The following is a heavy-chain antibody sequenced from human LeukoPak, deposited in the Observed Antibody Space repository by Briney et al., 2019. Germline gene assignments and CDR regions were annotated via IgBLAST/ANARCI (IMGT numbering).Heavy chain of an antibody. CDR3: ARDGRAYDH. CDR2: IFYSGST. D-gene: IGHD3-16*01. Sequence: SETLSLTCTVSGGSISSSGYYWGWIRQPPGKGLEWIGNIFYSGSTYYNSSLKSRVIISLDASKNQFSLKLSSVTAADTAVYYRARDGRAYDHWGQGTLVTVSS. CDR1: GGSISSSGYY. V-gene: IGHV4-39*07. J-gene: IGHJ4*02.